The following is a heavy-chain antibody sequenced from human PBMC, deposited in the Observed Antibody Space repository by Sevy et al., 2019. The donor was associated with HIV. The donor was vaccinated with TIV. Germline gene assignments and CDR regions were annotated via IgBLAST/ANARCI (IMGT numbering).Heavy chain of an antibody. Sequence: GGSLRLSCAASGFTFDDYAMHWVRQAPGKGLEWVSGISWNSGSIGYADSVKGRFTIYRDNAKNSLYLQMNSLRAEDTALYYCAKSPRYDILTGSFDPWGQGTLVTVSS. D-gene: IGHD3-9*01. V-gene: IGHV3-9*01. CDR3: AKSPRYDILTGSFDP. CDR1: GFTFDDYA. J-gene: IGHJ5*02. CDR2: ISWNSGSI.